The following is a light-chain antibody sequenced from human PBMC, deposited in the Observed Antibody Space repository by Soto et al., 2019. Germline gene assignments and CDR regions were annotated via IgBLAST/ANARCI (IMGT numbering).Light chain of an antibody. CDR1: QDISNS. Sequence: DIQMTQSPSSLSASVGDRVTITCQASQDISNSLNWYQQKPGKAPKLLIYDASKLETGVPSRISGSGSGTDFSFTISSLQPEDIATYYCQQYEKLPLTFGGGTKVEIK. V-gene: IGKV1-33*01. CDR2: DAS. J-gene: IGKJ4*01. CDR3: QQYEKLPLT.